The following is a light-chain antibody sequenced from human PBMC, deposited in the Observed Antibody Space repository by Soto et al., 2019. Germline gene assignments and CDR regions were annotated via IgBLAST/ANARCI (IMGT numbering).Light chain of an antibody. J-gene: IGLJ1*01. V-gene: IGLV2-14*01. Sequence: SALTQPASVSGSPGQSITISCTGTSNDIGGYNTVSWYQQHPGKAPKLMIYAVSNRPSGVSNRFSGSKSGNTASLTISGLQAEDEADYYCSSYVGDRTDVFGTGTKLTVL. CDR1: SNDIGGYNT. CDR3: SSYVGDRTDV. CDR2: AVS.